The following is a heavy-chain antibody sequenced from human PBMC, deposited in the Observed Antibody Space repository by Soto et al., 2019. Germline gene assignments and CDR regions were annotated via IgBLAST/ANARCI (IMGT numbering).Heavy chain of an antibody. J-gene: IGHJ4*02. CDR2: ISSDGSTI. CDR1: GFPFTSYA. D-gene: IGHD3-10*01. Sequence: QVLLVESGGGVVQPGTSLTLSCAASGFPFTSYAMHWVRQTPEKGLQWLTIISSDGSTIHYVDSVKGRFTISRDNSKNTVYLQMNSLRADGTAVYYCARGTGSGSFLIDYWGQGTLVTVSS. CDR3: ARGTGSGSFLIDY. V-gene: IGHV3-30-3*01.